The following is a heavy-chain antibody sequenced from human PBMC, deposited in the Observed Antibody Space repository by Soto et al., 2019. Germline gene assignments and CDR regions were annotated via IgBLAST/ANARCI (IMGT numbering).Heavy chain of an antibody. CDR3: ARDFDADSRTDFDY. CDR1: GGSVSSGSYY. CDR2: IYYSGST. J-gene: IGHJ4*02. Sequence: SETLSLTCTVSGGSVSSGSYYWSWIRQPPGKGLEWIGYIYYSGSTNYNPSLKSRVTISVDTSKNQFSLKLSSVTAADTAVCYCARDFDADSRTDFDYWGQGTLVTVPQ. V-gene: IGHV4-61*01. D-gene: IGHD4-17*01.